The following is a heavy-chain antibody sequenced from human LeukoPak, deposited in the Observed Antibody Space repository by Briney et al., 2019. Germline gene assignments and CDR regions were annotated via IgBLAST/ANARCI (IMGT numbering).Heavy chain of an antibody. Sequence: SQTLSLTCTVSGGSISSGGYYWSWIRQHPGKGLEWIGYIYYSGSTYYNPSLKSRVTISVDTSKNQFSLKLSSVTAADTAVYYCARDPRYSYGHSRNYYYYGMDVWGQGTTVTVSS. CDR2: IYYSGST. V-gene: IGHV4-31*03. CDR1: GGSISSGGYY. J-gene: IGHJ6*02. CDR3: ARDPRYSYGHSRNYYYYGMDV. D-gene: IGHD5-18*01.